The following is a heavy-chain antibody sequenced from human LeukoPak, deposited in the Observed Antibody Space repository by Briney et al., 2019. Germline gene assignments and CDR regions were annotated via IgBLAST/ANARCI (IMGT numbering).Heavy chain of an antibody. Sequence: GGSLRLSCAASGFTFSSYEMSWVRQAPGKGLEWVSYISSSGSTIYYADSVKGRFTISRDNAKNSLYLQMNSLRAEDTAVYYCARDPLPYCSGGSCYPVWGKGTTVTVSS. V-gene: IGHV3-48*03. CDR3: ARDPLPYCSGGSCYPV. J-gene: IGHJ6*04. CDR1: GFTFSSYE. CDR2: ISSSGSTI. D-gene: IGHD2-15*01.